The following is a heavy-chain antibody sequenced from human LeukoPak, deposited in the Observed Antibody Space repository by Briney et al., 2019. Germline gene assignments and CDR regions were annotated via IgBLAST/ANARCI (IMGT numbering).Heavy chain of an antibody. Sequence: GGSLRLSCAASGFTFTSYAMNWVRQAPGKGLEWVSAISGDGGNTYYADSVKGRFTISRDNSKNTLYLQMNSLRAEDTAVYYCAKDVASFYYYGMDVWGQGTTVTVSS. CDR3: AKDVASFYYYGMDV. V-gene: IGHV3-23*01. D-gene: IGHD5-12*01. CDR2: ISGDGGNT. J-gene: IGHJ6*02. CDR1: GFTFTSYA.